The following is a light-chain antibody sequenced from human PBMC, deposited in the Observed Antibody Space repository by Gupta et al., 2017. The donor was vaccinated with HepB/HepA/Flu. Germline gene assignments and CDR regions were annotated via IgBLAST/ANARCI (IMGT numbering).Light chain of an antibody. Sequence: EIVLTQSPCTLSLSPGERATPSCRASQIVSSSYLAWYQQKPGQAPRLLIYGASSRATGIPDRFSGSGSGTDFTLTISRLEPEDFAVYYCQQYGSSPRFGQGTKVEIK. CDR2: GAS. J-gene: IGKJ1*01. V-gene: IGKV3-20*01. CDR3: QQYGSSPR. CDR1: QIVSSSY.